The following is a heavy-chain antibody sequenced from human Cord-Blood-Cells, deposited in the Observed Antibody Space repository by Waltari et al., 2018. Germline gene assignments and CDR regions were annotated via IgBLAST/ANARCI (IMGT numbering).Heavy chain of an antibody. D-gene: IGHD3-10*01. J-gene: IGHJ4*02. CDR3: ASQFSSRGSGSYYNDY. CDR1: GYTFNSYA. V-gene: IGHV7-4-1*02. Sequence: QVQLVQSGSELKKPGASVKVSCKASGYTFNSYAMNWVRQAPGHGLEGMGWITTNTGNPTYAQGFTGRFVFSLDTSVSTAYLQISSLKAEDTAVYYCASQFSSRGSGSYYNDYWGQGTLVTVSS. CDR2: ITTNTGNP.